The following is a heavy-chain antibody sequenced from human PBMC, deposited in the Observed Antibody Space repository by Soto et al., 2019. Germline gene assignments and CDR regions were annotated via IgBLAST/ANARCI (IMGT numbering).Heavy chain of an antibody. Sequence: ASVKVSCKASGYTFTGYYMHWVRQAPGQGLEWMGWINPNSGGTNYALKFQGWVTMTRDTSISTAYMGLSRLRSDDTAVYYCARGGYYGDYPYYYYYYGMDVWGQGTTVTVSS. CDR2: INPNSGGT. D-gene: IGHD4-17*01. CDR3: ARGGYYGDYPYYYYYYGMDV. J-gene: IGHJ6*02. V-gene: IGHV1-2*04. CDR1: GYTFTGYY.